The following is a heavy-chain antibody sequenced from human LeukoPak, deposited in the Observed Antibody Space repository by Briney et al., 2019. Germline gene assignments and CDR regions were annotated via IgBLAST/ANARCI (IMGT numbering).Heavy chain of an antibody. CDR3: AREGILTVTTDY. CDR2: IKKDGSEK. CDR1: GFTFSSYW. J-gene: IGHJ4*02. D-gene: IGHD4-11*01. V-gene: IGHV3-7*01. Sequence: PGGSLRLSCAASGFTFSSYWMSWVRQVPGKGLEWVANIKKDGSEKYYVDSVKGRFTIPRDNAKSSLYLQMNSLRAEDTAVYYCAREGILTVTTDYWGQGTLVTVSS.